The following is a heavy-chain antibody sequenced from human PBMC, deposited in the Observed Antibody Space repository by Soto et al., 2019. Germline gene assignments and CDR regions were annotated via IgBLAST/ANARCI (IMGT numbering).Heavy chain of an antibody. J-gene: IGHJ5*02. V-gene: IGHV3-11*01. Sequence: QVQLVESGGGLVKPGGSLRLSCAATGFTFSDHYMSWIRQAPGKGLEWVSYISGGATTNYYADSIKGRFTISRDNAKNSLFLQMTSLRVDDTDVYYCARGRGEFDPWGQGTLLTVSS. CDR3: ARGRGEFDP. CDR2: ISGGATTN. CDR1: GFTFSDHY.